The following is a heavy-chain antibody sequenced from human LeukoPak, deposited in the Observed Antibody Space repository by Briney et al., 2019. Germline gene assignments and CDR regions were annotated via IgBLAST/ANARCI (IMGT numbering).Heavy chain of an antibody. Sequence: GGSLRLSCAASGFTFSSYAMHWVRQAPGKGREWVAVISYDGSNKYYADSVKGRFTISRDNSKNTLYLQMNSLRAEDTAVYYCARERVPWGSSWYHDAFDIWGQGTMVTVSS. D-gene: IGHD6-13*01. CDR1: GFTFSSYA. V-gene: IGHV3-30-3*01. CDR3: ARERVPWGSSWYHDAFDI. J-gene: IGHJ3*02. CDR2: ISYDGSNK.